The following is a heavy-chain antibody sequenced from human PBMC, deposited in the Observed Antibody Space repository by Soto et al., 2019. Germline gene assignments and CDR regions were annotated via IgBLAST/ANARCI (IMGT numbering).Heavy chain of an antibody. CDR3: ARDVAPGYSYAQDY. CDR1: GFTFGDYG. D-gene: IGHD5-18*01. V-gene: IGHV3-33*01. J-gene: IGHJ4*02. CDR2: IWYDGHHK. Sequence: QVQLVESGGGVVQPGGSLKVSCAASGFTFGDYGMHWVRQAPGKGLEWVAIIWYDGHHKYYGETVKGRFTISRDNSKNTLHLQMNSLRAEDTAVYYCARDVAPGYSYAQDYWGQGTLVSVSS.